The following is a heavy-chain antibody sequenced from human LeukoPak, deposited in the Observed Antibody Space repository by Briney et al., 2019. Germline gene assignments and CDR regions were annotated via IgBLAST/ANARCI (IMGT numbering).Heavy chain of an antibody. V-gene: IGHV3-30*04. CDR3: ARRIYYYFDY. D-gene: IGHD3-10*01. J-gene: IGHJ4*02. CDR2: ISYDGSNK. CDR1: GFTFSSYA. Sequence: GGSLRLSCAASGFTFSSYAMHWVRQAPGKGLEWVAVISYDGSNKYYADSVKGRFTISRDNSKNTLYLQMNSLRAEDTAVYYCARRIYYYFDYWGQGTLVTVSS.